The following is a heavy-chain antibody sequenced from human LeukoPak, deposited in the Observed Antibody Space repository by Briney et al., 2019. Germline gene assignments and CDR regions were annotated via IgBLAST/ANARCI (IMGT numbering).Heavy chain of an antibody. Sequence: KPGGSLRLSCAGSRFPFSNAWMSCVRQAPGKGLEWVGRIKSKKGGRTIDYAAPVKGRFIISRDDSKNTVYLQMNSLKTEDTAVYYCTTAIRGYVDFDYWGQGTLVSVSS. J-gene: IGHJ4*02. V-gene: IGHV3-15*01. CDR2: IKSKKGGRTI. CDR3: TTAIRGYVDFDY. D-gene: IGHD5-12*01. CDR1: RFPFSNAW.